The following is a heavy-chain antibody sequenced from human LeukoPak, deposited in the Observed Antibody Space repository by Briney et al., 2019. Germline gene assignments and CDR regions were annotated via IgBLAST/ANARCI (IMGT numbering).Heavy chain of an antibody. CDR2: INPNSGGT. D-gene: IGHD1-20*01. CDR1: GYTFTGYY. CDR3: ARLYNWNDHYFDY. J-gene: IGHJ4*02. Sequence: ASVKVSCKASGYTFTGYYMHWVRQAPGRGLEWMGWINPNSGGTNYAQKFQGRVTMTRDTSISTAYMELSRLRSDGTAVYYCARLYNWNDHYFDYWGQGTLVTVSS. V-gene: IGHV1-2*02.